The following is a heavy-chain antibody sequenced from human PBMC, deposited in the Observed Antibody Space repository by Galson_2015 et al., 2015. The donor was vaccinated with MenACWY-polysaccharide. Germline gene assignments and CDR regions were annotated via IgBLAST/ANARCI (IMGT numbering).Heavy chain of an antibody. D-gene: IGHD6-19*01. V-gene: IGHV3-23*01. CDR1: GFTSSNYA. Sequence: SLRLSCAASGFTSSNYAMTWVRQAPGKGLEWVSSISGSGDSTYYADSVNGRFTISRDNSKNTLYLQMNSLRAEDTAVYYCAKGIGGWYGYGCDYWGQGALLTVSS. J-gene: IGHJ4*02. CDR2: ISGSGDST. CDR3: AKGIGGWYGYGCDY.